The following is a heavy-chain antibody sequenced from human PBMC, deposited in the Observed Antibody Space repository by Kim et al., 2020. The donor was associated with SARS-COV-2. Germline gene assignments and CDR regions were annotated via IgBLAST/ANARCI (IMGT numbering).Heavy chain of an antibody. CDR2: ISSRGDGP. CDR3: AKERDVGGDWCFDL. V-gene: IGHV3-23*01. CDR1: GFTFSSYA. J-gene: IGHJ2*01. D-gene: IGHD3-16*01. Sequence: VGSLRLSCAASGFTFSSYAMAWVRQAPGKGLQWVSAISSRGDGPTYADSVKGRFTISKDNSKNTLYLQMNSLRGEDTAVYYCAKERDVGGDWCFDLWGRG.